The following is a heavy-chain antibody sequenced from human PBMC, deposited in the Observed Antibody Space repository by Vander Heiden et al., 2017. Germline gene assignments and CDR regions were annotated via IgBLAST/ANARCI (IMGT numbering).Heavy chain of an antibody. CDR3: ARQRIYYYDSSGYYDAFDI. CDR1: VGSISSSSYY. Sequence: QLQLQESGPGLVKPSETLSLTCTVSVGSISSSSYYWGWIRQPPGKGLEWIGSIYYSGSTYYNPSLKSRVTISVDTSKNQFSLKLSSVTAADTAVYYCARQRIYYYDSSGYYDAFDIWGQGTMVTVSS. V-gene: IGHV4-39*01. D-gene: IGHD3-22*01. J-gene: IGHJ3*02. CDR2: IYYSGST.